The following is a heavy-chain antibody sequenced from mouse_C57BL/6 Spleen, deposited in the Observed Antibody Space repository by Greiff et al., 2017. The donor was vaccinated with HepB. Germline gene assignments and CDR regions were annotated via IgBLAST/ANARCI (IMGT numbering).Heavy chain of an antibody. D-gene: IGHD2-4*01. CDR1: GYTFTSYW. V-gene: IGHV1-69*01. CDR3: IYYDYDVRFY. CDR2: IDPSDSDT. Sequence: VQLQQSGAELVMPGASVKLSCKASGYTFTSYWMHWVKQRPGQGLEWIGEIDPSDSDTNYNQKFKGKSTLTVDKSSSTAYMQLSSLTSEDSAVYYCIYYDYDVRFYWGQGTTLTVSS. J-gene: IGHJ2*01.